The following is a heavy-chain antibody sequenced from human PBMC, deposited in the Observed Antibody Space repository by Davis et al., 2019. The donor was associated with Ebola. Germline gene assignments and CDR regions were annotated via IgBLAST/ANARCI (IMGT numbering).Heavy chain of an antibody. J-gene: IGHJ5*02. CDR3: AGGITMIVENNWFDP. V-gene: IGHV1-8*01. CDR2: MNPNSGNT. D-gene: IGHD3-22*01. CDR1: GYTFNSFD. Sequence: ASVKVSCKASGYTFNSFDIHWVRQATGQGLEWMGWMNPNSGNTGYAQRFQGRVTMTRNTSISTAYMELSSLRSEDTAVYYCAGGITMIVENNWFDPWGQGTLVTVSS.